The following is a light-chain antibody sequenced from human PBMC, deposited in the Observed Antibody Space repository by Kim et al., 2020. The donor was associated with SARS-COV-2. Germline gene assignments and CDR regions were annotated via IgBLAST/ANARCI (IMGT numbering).Light chain of an antibody. V-gene: IGLV7-43*01. CDR2: NTN. CDR3: LLYYRAVWV. Sequence: PGATVTLACASSAGEVTSGYYSIWFQQKPGQVPRALIHNTNKKHPWTPARFSGSLLGGKAALTLSAVQPEDEADYYCLLYYRAVWVFGGGTQLTVL. CDR1: AGEVTSGYY. J-gene: IGLJ3*02.